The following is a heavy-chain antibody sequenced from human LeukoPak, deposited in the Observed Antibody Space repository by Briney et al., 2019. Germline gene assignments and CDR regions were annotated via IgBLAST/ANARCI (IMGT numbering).Heavy chain of an antibody. V-gene: IGHV3-43*02. Sequence: GGSLRLSCAASGFTFDDYAMHWVRQAPGKGLEWVSLISGDGGSTYYADSVKGRFTISRDNSKNSLYLQMNSLRTEDTALYYCAKDKDSSGWFNFDYWGQGTLVTVSS. J-gene: IGHJ4*02. D-gene: IGHD6-19*01. CDR2: ISGDGGST. CDR1: GFTFDDYA. CDR3: AKDKDSSGWFNFDY.